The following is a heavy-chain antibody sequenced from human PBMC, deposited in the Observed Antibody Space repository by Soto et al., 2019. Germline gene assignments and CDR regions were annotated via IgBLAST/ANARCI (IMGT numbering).Heavy chain of an antibody. D-gene: IGHD3-10*01. CDR2: IYYSGST. J-gene: IGHJ4*02. CDR1: GGSISSYY. Sequence: SETLSLTCTVSGGSISSYYWSWIRQPPGKGLEWIGYIYYSGSTNYNPSLKSRVTISVDTSKNQFSLKLNSMAAADTAVYYCARHNYGSGSTYFDYWGQGTPVTVSS. CDR3: ARHNYGSGSTYFDY. V-gene: IGHV4-59*08.